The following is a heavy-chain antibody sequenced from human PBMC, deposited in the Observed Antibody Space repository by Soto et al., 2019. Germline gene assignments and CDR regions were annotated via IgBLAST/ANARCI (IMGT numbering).Heavy chain of an antibody. J-gene: IGHJ6*02. V-gene: IGHV3-30*03. D-gene: IGHD3-22*01. CDR1: GFTFSSYG. Sequence: GGSLRLSCAASGFTFSSYGMHWVRQAPGKGLEWVAVISYDGSNKYYADSVKGRFTISRDNSKNTLYLQMNSLRAEDTAVYYCARTGNGYDSSGYYYPEIHYYYGMDVWGQGTTVTVSS. CDR3: ARTGNGYDSSGYYYPEIHYYYGMDV. CDR2: ISYDGSNK.